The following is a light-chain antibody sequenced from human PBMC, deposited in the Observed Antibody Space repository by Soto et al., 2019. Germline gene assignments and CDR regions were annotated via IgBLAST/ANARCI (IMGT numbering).Light chain of an antibody. CDR3: AAWEDRLNGYV. J-gene: IGLJ1*01. Sequence: QSVLTQSPSASGTPGQRVTISCSGSSSNIGSNTVNWYHQLPGTAHKLLIYRHNQRPSGVPDRFSGSKSGTSASLAISGLQSEDEADYYCAAWEDRLNGYVFASGTKLTVL. CDR1: SSNIGSNT. V-gene: IGLV1-44*01. CDR2: RHN.